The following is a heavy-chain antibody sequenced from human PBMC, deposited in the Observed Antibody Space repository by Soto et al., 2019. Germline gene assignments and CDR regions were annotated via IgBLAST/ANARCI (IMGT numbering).Heavy chain of an antibody. V-gene: IGHV3-33*01. CDR1: GFTFSSYG. CDR2: IWYDGSNK. Sequence: QVQLVESGGGVVQPGRSLRLSCAASGFTFSSYGMHWVRQAPGKGLEWVAVIWYDGSNKYYADSVKGRFTISRDNSKNXLYLQMNSLRAEDTAVYYCARDWRRYSSSSRWFDPWGQGTLVTVSS. CDR3: ARDWRRYSSSSRWFDP. J-gene: IGHJ5*02. D-gene: IGHD6-6*01.